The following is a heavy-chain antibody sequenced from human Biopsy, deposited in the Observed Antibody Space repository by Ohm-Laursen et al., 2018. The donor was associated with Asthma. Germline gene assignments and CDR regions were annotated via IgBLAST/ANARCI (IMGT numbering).Heavy chain of an antibody. D-gene: IGHD3-3*01. J-gene: IGHJ3*02. CDR1: GFSFNSYG. Sequence: SLRLSCAASGFSFNSYGMHWVRQAPGKGLEWVAVMSFDGRQTYYADSVKGRFTISRDNSKNTLYLQMNSLRAEDTAVYYCANERYYDFWSGYPIWGQGTMVTVSS. CDR3: ANERYYDFWSGYPI. V-gene: IGHV3-30*18. CDR2: MSFDGRQT.